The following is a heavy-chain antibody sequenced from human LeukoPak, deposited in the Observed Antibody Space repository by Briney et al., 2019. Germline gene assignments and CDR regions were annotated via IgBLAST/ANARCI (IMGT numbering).Heavy chain of an antibody. J-gene: IGHJ4*02. CDR1: GGTFSSYA. V-gene: IGHV1-46*03. Sequence: GASVKVSCKASGGTFSSYAISWVRQAPGQGLEWMGIINPSGGSTSYAQKFQGRVTMTRDTSTSTVYMELSSLRSEDTAVYYCASLRDGYNSFDYWGQGTLVTVSS. CDR3: ASLRDGYNSFDY. CDR2: INPSGGST. D-gene: IGHD5-24*01.